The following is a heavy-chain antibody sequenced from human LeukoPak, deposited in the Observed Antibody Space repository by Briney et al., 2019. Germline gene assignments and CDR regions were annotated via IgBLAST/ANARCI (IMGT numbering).Heavy chain of an antibody. V-gene: IGHV1-69*01. J-gene: IGHJ4*02. CDR2: VIPIFGTA. Sequence: ASVKVSCKASGGTFISYAISWVRQAPGQGREWMGGVIPIFGTANYAQKFQGRGTITADESTSTAYMELSSLRSEDTAVYYCARGPDYPPYYFDYWGQGTLVTVSS. D-gene: IGHD4-11*01. CDR3: ARGPDYPPYYFDY. CDR1: GGTFISYA.